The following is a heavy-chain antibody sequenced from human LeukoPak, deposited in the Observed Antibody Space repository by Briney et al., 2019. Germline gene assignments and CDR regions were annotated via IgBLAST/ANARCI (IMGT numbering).Heavy chain of an antibody. D-gene: IGHD3-10*01. CDR3: ARGEGVRGDPTFDHGMDV. J-gene: IGHJ6*04. V-gene: IGHV4-30-4*01. CDR2: IYYSGST. CDR1: GGSISSGDYY. Sequence: PSQTLSLTCTVCGGSISSGDYYWRGIRQPPGKGLEWIGYIYYSGSTYYHPSLKSRVTKTVDTSKNKFALKQSSVTAADTAVYYCARGEGVRGDPTFDHGMDVWGKGTTVTVSS.